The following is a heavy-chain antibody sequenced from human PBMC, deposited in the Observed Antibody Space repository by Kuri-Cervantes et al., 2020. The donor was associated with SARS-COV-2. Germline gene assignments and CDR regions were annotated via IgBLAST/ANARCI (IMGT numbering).Heavy chain of an antibody. CDR2: ISSNGGST. V-gene: IGHV3-64*04. CDR3: ARAPGYDFWSGYFGYYMDV. J-gene: IGHJ6*03. D-gene: IGHD3-3*01. Sequence: GGSLRLSCSASGFTFSSYAMHWVRQAPGKGLEYVSAISSNGGSTYYADSVKGRFTISRDNSKNTLYLQMNSLRAEDTAVYYCARAPGYDFWSGYFGYYMDVWGKGTTVTVSS. CDR1: GFTFSSYA.